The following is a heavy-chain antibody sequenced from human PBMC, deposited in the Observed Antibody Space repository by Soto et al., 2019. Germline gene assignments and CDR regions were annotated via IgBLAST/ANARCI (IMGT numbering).Heavy chain of an antibody. CDR2: IIPIFGTA. J-gene: IGHJ6*03. CDR3: AREGGECSSTSCYTDKYYYYMDV. V-gene: IGHV1-69*13. Sequence: GASVKVSCKASGGTFSSYAISWVRQAPGQGLEWMGGIIPIFGTANYAQKFQGRVTITGDASMSTAYMELSRLRSDDTAVYYCAREGGECSSTSCYTDKYYYYMDVWGKGTTVTVSS. D-gene: IGHD2-2*01. CDR1: GGTFSSYA.